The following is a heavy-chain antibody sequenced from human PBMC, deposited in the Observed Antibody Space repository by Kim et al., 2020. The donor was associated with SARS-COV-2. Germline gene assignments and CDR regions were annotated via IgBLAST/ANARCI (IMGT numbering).Heavy chain of an antibody. CDR1: GGSISSSSYY. CDR2: IYYSGST. CDR3: ARQITVAGAGTTPFGS. J-gene: IGHJ4*02. Sequence: SETLSLTCTVSGGSISSSSYYWGWIRQPPGKGLEWIGSIYYSGSTYYNPSLKSRVTISVDTSKNQFSLKLSSVTAADTAVYYCARQITVAGAGTTPFGSWGQGTRVTVSS. D-gene: IGHD6-19*01. V-gene: IGHV4-39*01.